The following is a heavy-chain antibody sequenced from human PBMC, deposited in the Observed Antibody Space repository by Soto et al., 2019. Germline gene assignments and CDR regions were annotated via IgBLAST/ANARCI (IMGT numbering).Heavy chain of an antibody. V-gene: IGHV1-18*01. CDR1: GYTFTSYG. CDR3: ARANPVTYGSGSLPRDY. D-gene: IGHD3-10*01. J-gene: IGHJ4*02. Sequence: ASVKVSCKASGYTFTSYGISWVRQAPGQGLEWMGWISAYNGNTNYAQKLQGRVTMTTDTSTSTAYMELRSLRSDDTAVYYCARANPVTYGSGSLPRDYWGQGTLVTVSS. CDR2: ISAYNGNT.